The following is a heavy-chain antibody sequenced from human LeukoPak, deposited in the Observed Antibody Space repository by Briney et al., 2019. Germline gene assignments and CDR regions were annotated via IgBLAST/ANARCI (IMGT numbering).Heavy chain of an antibody. CDR3: ARDSRPYFDY. CDR1: GGSISSITYY. Sequence: SETLSLTCTVSGGSISSITYYWGWIRQPPGKNLEWIGSIYYSGSTYYNPSLKSRVTISVDTSKNQFFLNLSSVTAADTAVYYCARDSRPYFDYWGQGTLVTVSS. CDR2: IYYSGST. V-gene: IGHV4-39*07. J-gene: IGHJ4*02.